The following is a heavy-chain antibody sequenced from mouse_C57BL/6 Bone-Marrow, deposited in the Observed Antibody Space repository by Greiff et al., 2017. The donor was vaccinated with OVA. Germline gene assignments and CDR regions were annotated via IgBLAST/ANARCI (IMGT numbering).Heavy chain of an antibody. Sequence: EVQLVESGPGLVKPSQSLSLTCSVTGYSITSGYSWNWIRQFPGNKLEWMGYISYDGSNTYNPSLKNRNSITRDTSTNQFLLKLNSVTTEDTATYYCARGDYGGSSYAMDYWGQGTSVTVSS. CDR3: ARGDYGGSSYAMDY. V-gene: IGHV3-6*01. J-gene: IGHJ4*01. D-gene: IGHD1-1*01. CDR2: ISYDGSN. CDR1: GYSITSGYS.